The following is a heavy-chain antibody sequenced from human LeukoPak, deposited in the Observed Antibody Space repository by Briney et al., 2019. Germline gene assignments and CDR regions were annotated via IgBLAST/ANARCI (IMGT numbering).Heavy chain of an antibody. CDR3: ARWGSTSCYDY. D-gene: IGHD2-2*01. CDR2: IGTNGDDT. V-gene: IGHV3-64*02. J-gene: IGHJ4*02. CDR1: GFTFSTYA. Sequence: PGGSQRLSCAASGFTFSTYAMHCVRQAPGKGLEYVSAIGTNGDDTYYADSVRGRFTISRDNSKNTLFLQMGSLRADDMAVYYCARWGSTSCYDYWGQGTLVTVSS.